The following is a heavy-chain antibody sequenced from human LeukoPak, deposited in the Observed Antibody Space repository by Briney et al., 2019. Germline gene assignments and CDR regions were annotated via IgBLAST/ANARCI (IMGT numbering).Heavy chain of an antibody. CDR1: GFTVRSQR. J-gene: IGHJ4*02. Sequence: GGSLRLSCAVSGFTVRSQRLIWVRQAPGKGLEWVYDIYKTGSTYYADSVMGRFIISRDISKNTLYLQINGLRPDDTALYYCATDPGLRWSFDFWGQGTLVTVSS. CDR2: IYKTGST. CDR3: ATDPGLRWSFDF. V-gene: IGHV3-53*05. D-gene: IGHD4-23*01.